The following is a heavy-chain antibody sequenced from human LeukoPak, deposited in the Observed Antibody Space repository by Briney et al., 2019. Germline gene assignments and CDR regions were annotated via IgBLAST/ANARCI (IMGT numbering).Heavy chain of an antibody. V-gene: IGHV1-8*01. Sequence: ASVKVSCKASGYTFTSYDINWVRQATGQGREWMGWMNPNSGNTGYAQKFQGRVTMTRHTSISTAYMELSSLRSEDTAVYYCARGYVAAAGPANWFDPWGQGTLVTVSS. CDR2: MNPNSGNT. CDR3: ARGYVAAAGPANWFDP. CDR1: GYTFTSYD. J-gene: IGHJ5*02. D-gene: IGHD6-13*01.